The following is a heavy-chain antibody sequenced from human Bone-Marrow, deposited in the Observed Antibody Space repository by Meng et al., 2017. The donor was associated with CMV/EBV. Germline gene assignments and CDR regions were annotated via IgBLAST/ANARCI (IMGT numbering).Heavy chain of an antibody. CDR3: ARTSIAARRTVSNLLNYYYYGMDV. V-gene: IGHV1-46*01. J-gene: IGHJ6*02. CDR1: GYTFTSYY. D-gene: IGHD6-6*01. CDR2: INPSGGST. Sequence: ASVKVSCKASGYTFTSYYMHWVRQAPGQGLEWMGIINPSGGSTSYAQKFQGRVTMTRDTSTSTVYMELSSLRSEDTAVYYCARTSIAARRTVSNLLNYYYYGMDVWGQATTVTVSS.